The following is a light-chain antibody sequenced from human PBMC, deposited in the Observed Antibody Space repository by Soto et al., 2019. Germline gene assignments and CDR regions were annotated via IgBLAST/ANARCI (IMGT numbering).Light chain of an antibody. CDR3: MQALQAPFT. CDR1: QSLLHSNGYNY. CDR2: AGS. V-gene: IGKV2-28*01. Sequence: EIVMTQSPLSLPVTPGEPASISCKSSQSLLHSNGYNYLDWYLQKPGQSPQLLIYAGSNRDSGVPDRFSGSGSGKDFTLKISRVEAEDVAVYYCMQALQAPFTFGPGTKVDIK. J-gene: IGKJ3*01.